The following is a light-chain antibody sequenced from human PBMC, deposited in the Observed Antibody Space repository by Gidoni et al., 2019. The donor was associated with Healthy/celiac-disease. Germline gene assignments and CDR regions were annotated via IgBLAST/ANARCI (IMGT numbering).Light chain of an antibody. J-gene: IGLJ3*02. CDR1: RSDVVGYNY. CDR2: DVS. Sequence: QSALTQPASVSASPGQSSTISCTGTRSDVVGYNYVSWYQQHPGQAPKLMIYDVSNRPSGVPNRFSGSKSGNTASLTISGLQAEDEADYYCSSYTSSSTLWVFGAGTKLTVL. CDR3: SSYTSSSTLWV. V-gene: IGLV2-14*01.